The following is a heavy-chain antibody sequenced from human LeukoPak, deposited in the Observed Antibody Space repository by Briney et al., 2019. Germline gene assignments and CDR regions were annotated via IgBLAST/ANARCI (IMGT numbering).Heavy chain of an antibody. CDR1: GYTFSNYV. Sequence: GASVKVSCKASGYTFSNYVISWVRQAPGQGLEWMGWISGYNGNTDYAQKFQGRVTMTTDTSTTTAYMELRSLRSDDTAVYYCARDERRFGESHYFDYWGQGALVTVSS. J-gene: IGHJ4*02. D-gene: IGHD3-10*01. CDR3: ARDERRFGESHYFDY. V-gene: IGHV1-18*01. CDR2: ISGYNGNT.